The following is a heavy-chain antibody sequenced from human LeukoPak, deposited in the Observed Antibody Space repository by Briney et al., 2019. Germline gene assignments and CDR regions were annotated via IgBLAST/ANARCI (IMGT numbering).Heavy chain of an antibody. Sequence: SETLSLTCAVYGGSFSGYYWSWIRQPPGKGLEWVGEINHSGSTNYNPSLKSRFTISVDTSKNQFSPKLSSVTAADTAVYYCARGCPPTSDITIFRLVNDYWGQGTLVTVSS. CDR1: GGSFSGYY. CDR3: ARGCPPTSDITIFRLVNDY. J-gene: IGHJ4*02. V-gene: IGHV4-34*01. D-gene: IGHD3-9*01. CDR2: INHSGST.